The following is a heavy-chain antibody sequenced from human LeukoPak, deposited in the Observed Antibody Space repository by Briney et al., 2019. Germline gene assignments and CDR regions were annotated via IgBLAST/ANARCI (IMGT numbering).Heavy chain of an antibody. V-gene: IGHV3-21*01. J-gene: IGHJ3*02. D-gene: IGHD2-15*01. CDR1: GFTFSSYS. CDR2: ISSSSSYI. Sequence: GGSLRLSCAASGFTFSSYSMNWVRQAPGKGLEWVSSISSSSSYIYYADSVKGRFTISRDNAKNSLYLQMNSLRAEDTAAYYCARDCSGGSCFDAFDIWGQGTMVTVSS. CDR3: ARDCSGGSCFDAFDI.